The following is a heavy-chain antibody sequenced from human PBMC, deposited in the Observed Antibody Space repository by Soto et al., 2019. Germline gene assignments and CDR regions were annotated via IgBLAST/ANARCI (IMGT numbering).Heavy chain of an antibody. D-gene: IGHD3-16*01. V-gene: IGHV4-31*03. CDR3: ARDWGRDGCFDY. J-gene: IGHJ4*02. CDR2: IYYSGST. Sequence: QVQLQESGPGLVKPSQTLSLICTVSGGSISSGGYYWSWIRQHPGKGLEWIWYIYYSGSTYYNPSRKSRVXXXVXXSKNQFSLKLTSVTAADTAVYYCARDWGRDGCFDYWGQGTLVTVSS. CDR1: GGSISSGGYY.